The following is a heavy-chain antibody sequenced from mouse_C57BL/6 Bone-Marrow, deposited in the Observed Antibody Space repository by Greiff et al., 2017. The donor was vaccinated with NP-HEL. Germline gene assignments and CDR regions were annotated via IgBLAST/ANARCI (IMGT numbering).Heavy chain of an antibody. CDR2: ISYSGST. CDR3: ARGDYGNPYYAMDY. D-gene: IGHD2-1*01. Sequence: VQLQQSGPGMVKPSQSLSLTCTVTGYSITSGYDWHWIRHFPGNKLEWMGYISYSGSTNYNPSLKSRISITHDTSKNHFFLKLNSVTTEDTATYYCARGDYGNPYYAMDYWGQGTSVTVSS. CDR1: GYSITSGYD. J-gene: IGHJ4*01. V-gene: IGHV3-1*01.